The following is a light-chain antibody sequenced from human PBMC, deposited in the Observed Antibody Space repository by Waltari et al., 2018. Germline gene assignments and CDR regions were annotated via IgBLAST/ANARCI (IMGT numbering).Light chain of an antibody. CDR1: QSVSSY. J-gene: IGKJ3*01. Sequence: EIVLTQSPATLSLSPGERATLSCRASQSVSSYLAWYRQKPGQAPWLLIYDASNRATGIPARFSGSGSGTDFTLTISSLEPEDFAVYYCQHRSNWPLFTFGPGTKVDFK. CDR2: DAS. CDR3: QHRSNWPLFT. V-gene: IGKV3-11*01.